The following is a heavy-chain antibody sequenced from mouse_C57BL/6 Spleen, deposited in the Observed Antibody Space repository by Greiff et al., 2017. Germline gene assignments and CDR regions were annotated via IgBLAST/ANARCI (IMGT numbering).Heavy chain of an antibody. CDR2: IYPGSGST. CDR3: ARAPTTVLATDYFDY. J-gene: IGHJ2*01. Sequence: QVQLQQSGAELVKPGASVKMSCKASGYTFTSYWITWVKQRPGPGLEWIGDIYPGSGSTNYNEKFKSKATLTVDTSTSTAYMQLSSLTSEYSAVYYCARAPTTVLATDYFDYWGQGTTLTVSS. V-gene: IGHV1-55*01. CDR1: GYTFTSYW. D-gene: IGHD1-1*01.